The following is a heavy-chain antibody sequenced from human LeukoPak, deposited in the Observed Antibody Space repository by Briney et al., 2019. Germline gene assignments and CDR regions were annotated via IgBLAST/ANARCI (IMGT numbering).Heavy chain of an antibody. CDR3: AKDHRQGDDWPWGY. V-gene: IGHV3-23*01. D-gene: IGHD3-9*01. CDR2: ISGSGGST. J-gene: IGHJ4*02. Sequence: GGSLRLSCVASGFTFSSYAMSWVRQVPGKGLEWVSAISGSGGSTYYADSVKGRFTISRDNSKNTLYLQMNSLRAEDTALYYCAKDHRQGDDWPWGYWGQGTLVIVSS. CDR1: GFTFSSYA.